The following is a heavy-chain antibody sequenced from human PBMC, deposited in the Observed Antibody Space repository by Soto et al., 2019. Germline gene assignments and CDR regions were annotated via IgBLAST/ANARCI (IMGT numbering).Heavy chain of an antibody. Sequence: EVQLVESGGGLVQPGGSLRLSCAASGFTFSSYWMHWVRQVPGKGLVRVSRINSDGSNIRYADSAKGRFTTSRDNAKNTLYLQMNSLRAEDTAVYYCAGDSSGYYFLDCWGQGTLVTVSS. CDR3: AGDSSGYYFLDC. V-gene: IGHV3-74*01. CDR1: GFTFSSYW. D-gene: IGHD3-22*01. CDR2: INSDGSNI. J-gene: IGHJ4*02.